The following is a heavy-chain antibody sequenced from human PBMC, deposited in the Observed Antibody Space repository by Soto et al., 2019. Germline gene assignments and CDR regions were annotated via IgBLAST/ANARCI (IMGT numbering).Heavy chain of an antibody. V-gene: IGHV4-61*01. CDR1: GDSVRSDNYY. CDR3: STGTVFRPLDR. J-gene: IGHJ5*02. Sequence: PSETLSLTCSVSGDSVRSDNYYWIWIRQPPGKGLEYIGYIAYSGSTNYSPSLKSRVTILVDTSKNQFALNLYSVTARDTAVYHCSTGTVFRPLDRWGQGTLVTVSS. CDR2: IAYSGST.